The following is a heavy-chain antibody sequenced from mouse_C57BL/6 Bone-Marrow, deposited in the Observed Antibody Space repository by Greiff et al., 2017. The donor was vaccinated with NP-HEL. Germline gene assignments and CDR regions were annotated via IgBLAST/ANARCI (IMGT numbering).Heavy chain of an antibody. CDR2: IYPGDGDT. CDR3: AREGYYGTVAFDY. D-gene: IGHD1-1*01. J-gene: IGHJ2*01. Sequence: QVQLQQSGPELVKPGASVKISCKASGYAFGSSWMNWVKQRPGKGLEWIGRIYPGDGDTNYNGKFKGKATLTADKSSSTAYMQLSSLTSEDSAVYFCAREGYYGTVAFDYWGQGTTLTVSS. CDR1: GYAFGSSW. V-gene: IGHV1-82*01.